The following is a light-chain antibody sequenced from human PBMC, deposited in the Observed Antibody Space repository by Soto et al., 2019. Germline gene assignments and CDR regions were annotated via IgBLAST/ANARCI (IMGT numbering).Light chain of an antibody. CDR1: SSDVGDYNS. CDR3: SSYTTNTPLGV. CDR2: DVS. Sequence: QSALTQPASVSGSPGQSITISCTGTSSDVGDYNSVSWYQQYPGKAPKLMIDDVSNRPLRVSNRFSASKSGNTASLTISGLQAEDEADYYCSSYTTNTPLGVFGTRTKLTVL. J-gene: IGLJ1*01. V-gene: IGLV2-14*01.